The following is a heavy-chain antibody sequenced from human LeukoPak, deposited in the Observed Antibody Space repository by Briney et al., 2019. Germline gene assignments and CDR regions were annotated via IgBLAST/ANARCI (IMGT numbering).Heavy chain of an antibody. CDR3: ARGASDTLTTGVDY. J-gene: IGHJ4*02. CDR1: GFTVSSTC. D-gene: IGHD4-17*01. V-gene: IGHV3-66*01. CDR2: IYSSGSI. Sequence: PGGSLRLSCVASGFTVSSTCMSWVRQAPGKGLEWVSTIYSSGSIYYADFVKGRFTISRENFKNTLYLQMNSLRAEDTAVYYCARGASDTLTTGVDYWGQGTLVTVSS.